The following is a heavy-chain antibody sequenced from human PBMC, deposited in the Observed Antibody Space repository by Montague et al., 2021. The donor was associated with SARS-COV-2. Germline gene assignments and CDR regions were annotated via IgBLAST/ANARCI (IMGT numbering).Heavy chain of an antibody. Sequence: SETLSLTCTVSGGSISSYYWSWIRQPPGPGLEWIGEINHCGSTNYNQSLKSRVTISVDTSKNKFSLTLSSVTAADTAVSYCARTYTYCDFWSGYTWDYYMDVWGKGTTVTVSS. CDR3: ARTYTYCDFWSGYTWDYYMDV. CDR1: GGSISSYY. D-gene: IGHD3-3*01. V-gene: IGHV4-34*01. J-gene: IGHJ6*03. CDR2: INHCGST.